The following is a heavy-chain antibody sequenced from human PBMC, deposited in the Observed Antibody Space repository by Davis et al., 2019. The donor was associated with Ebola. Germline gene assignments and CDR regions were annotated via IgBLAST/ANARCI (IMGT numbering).Heavy chain of an antibody. J-gene: IGHJ6*02. CDR3: AREGVEGQWLVPVWSESNGPITPSFYYYYGMDV. CDR2: ISSSGSTI. Sequence: GESLKISCAASGFTFSDYYMSWIRQAPGKGLEWVSYISSSGSTIYYADSVKGRFTISRDNAKNSLYLQMNSLRAEDTAVYYCAREGVEGQWLVPVWSESNGPITPSFYYYYGMDVWGQGTTVTVS. D-gene: IGHD6-19*01. V-gene: IGHV3-11*04. CDR1: GFTFSDYY.